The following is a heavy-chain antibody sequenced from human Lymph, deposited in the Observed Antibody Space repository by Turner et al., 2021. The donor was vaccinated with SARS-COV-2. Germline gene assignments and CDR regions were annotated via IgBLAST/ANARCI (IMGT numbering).Heavy chain of an antibody. D-gene: IGHD3-10*01. CDR3: ARDSSGSGTLDY. J-gene: IGHJ4*02. Sequence: QVQLVESGGGVVQPGSSLRLSCAASGFTFNNYPMHWVRQAPGKGLEWVAVISYDGSNKYYADSVKGRFTISRDNSKNTLYLQMNSLRAEDTAVYYCARDSSGSGTLDYWGQGTLVTVSS. CDR2: ISYDGSNK. CDR1: GFTFNNYP. V-gene: IGHV3-30-3*01.